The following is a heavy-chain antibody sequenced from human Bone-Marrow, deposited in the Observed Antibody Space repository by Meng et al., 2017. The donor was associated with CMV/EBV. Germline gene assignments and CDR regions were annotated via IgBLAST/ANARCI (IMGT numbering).Heavy chain of an antibody. D-gene: IGHD3-10*02. CDR2: IYYSGST. V-gene: IGHV4-31*03. CDR1: GGSISSGGYY. CDR3: ARVRLTKSGVPFMDV. Sequence: LRPSCTVSGGSISSGGYYWSWIRQHPGKGLAWIGYIYYSGSTYYNPSLKSRVTISVDTSKNQFSLKLSSVTAADTAVYYCARVRLTKSGVPFMDVCGQGTTVTVSS. J-gene: IGHJ6*02.